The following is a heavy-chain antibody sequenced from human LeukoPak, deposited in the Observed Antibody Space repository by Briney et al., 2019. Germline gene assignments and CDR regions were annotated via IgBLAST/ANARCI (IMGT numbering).Heavy chain of an antibody. V-gene: IGHV1-46*01. J-gene: IGHJ4*02. D-gene: IGHD4-17*01. CDR2: INPSGGST. CDR3: ARDSADYGDYDY. CDR1: GYTFTSYF. Sequence: ASVKVSCKASGYTFTSYFMHWVRHAPEQGLDWMGIINPSGGSTSYAQKFQGRVTMTRDTSTSTVYMELSSLRSEDTAVYYCARDSADYGDYDYWGQGTLVTVSS.